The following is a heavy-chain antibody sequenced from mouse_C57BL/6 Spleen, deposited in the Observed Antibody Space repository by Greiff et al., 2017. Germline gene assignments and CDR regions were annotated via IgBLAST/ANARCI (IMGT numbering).Heavy chain of an antibody. CDR2: ICWDDDK. J-gene: IGHJ1*03. Sequence: QVTLKVSGPGILQPSPTLSLTCSFSGFSLSTFGMGVGWIRQPSGKGLVWLAHICWDDDKYYNPALKSRLTISKDTSRTQVFLMIANVDAADTATYYCARRAGEGYFGVWGTGTTVTVSS. V-gene: IGHV8-8*01. CDR1: GFSLSTFGMG. CDR3: ARRAGEGYFGV.